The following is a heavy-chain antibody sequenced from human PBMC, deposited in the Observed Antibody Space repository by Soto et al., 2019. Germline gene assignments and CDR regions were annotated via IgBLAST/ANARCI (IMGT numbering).Heavy chain of an antibody. Sequence: QLQLQESGPGLVKPSETLSLTCTVSGGSISSSSYYWGWIRQPPGQGLEWIGSIYYSGSTYYNPSLKSRVTISVDTAKNQFSLKLSSVTAADTAVYYCAGGIAAAGTHGFDYWGQGTLVTVSS. D-gene: IGHD6-13*01. V-gene: IGHV4-39*01. CDR3: AGGIAAAGTHGFDY. CDR2: IYYSGST. J-gene: IGHJ4*02. CDR1: GGSISSSSYY.